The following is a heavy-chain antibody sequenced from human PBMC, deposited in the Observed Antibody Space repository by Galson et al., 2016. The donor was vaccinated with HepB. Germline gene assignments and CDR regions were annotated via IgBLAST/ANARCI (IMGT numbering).Heavy chain of an antibody. Sequence: SLRLSCAASGFIFDDYSMHWVRRIPGKGLEWVSGINWNSARVDYAGSVKGRFTISRDKNSLFLQMNSLRPEDTALYYCAKEDGGFNFDPWGQGTLVTVSS. CDR2: INWNSARV. V-gene: IGHV3-9*01. D-gene: IGHD2-15*01. J-gene: IGHJ5*02. CDR1: GFIFDDYS. CDR3: AKEDGGFNFDP.